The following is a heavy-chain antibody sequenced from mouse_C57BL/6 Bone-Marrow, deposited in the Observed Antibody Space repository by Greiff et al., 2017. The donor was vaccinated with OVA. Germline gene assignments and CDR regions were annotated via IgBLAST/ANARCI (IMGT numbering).Heavy chain of an antibody. CDR2: IRNKANNHAT. V-gene: IGHV6-6*01. Sequence: EVMLVESGGGLVQPGGSMKLSCAASGFTFSDAWMDWVRQSPEKGLEWVAEIRNKANNHATYYAESVKGRFTISRDDSKSSVYLQMNSLRAEDTGIYDCTRGITTRGYYYARDYWGQGTSVTVSS. CDR1: GFTFSDAW. D-gene: IGHD2-4*01. CDR3: TRGITTRGYYYARDY. J-gene: IGHJ4*01.